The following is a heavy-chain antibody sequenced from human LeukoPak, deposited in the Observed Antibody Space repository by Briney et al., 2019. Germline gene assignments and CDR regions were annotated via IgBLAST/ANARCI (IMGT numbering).Heavy chain of an antibody. CDR2: IYYSGST. D-gene: IGHD3-9*01. J-gene: IGHJ4*02. CDR3: ARGTRYYDILTGYYEKAEFDY. V-gene: IGHV4-59*01. CDR1: GGSISSYY. Sequence: SETLSLTCTVSGGSISSYYWSWIRQPPGKGLEWIGYIYYSGSTNYNPSLKSRVTISVDTSKNQFSLKLSSVTAADTAVYYCARGTRYYDILTGYYEKAEFDYWGQGTLVTVSS.